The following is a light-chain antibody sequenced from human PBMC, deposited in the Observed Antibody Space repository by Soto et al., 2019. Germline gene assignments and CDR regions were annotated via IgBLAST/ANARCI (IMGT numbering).Light chain of an antibody. Sequence: QSALTQSPSVSAAPGQKVTISCSGSSSNIGNNYVSWYQQHPGKAPKLIIYDVSKRPSGVPDRFSGSRSGNTASLTISGLQAEDEADYYCCSYAGSQTWVFGGGTKLTVL. V-gene: IGLV2-11*02. CDR3: CSYAGSQTWV. CDR2: DVS. CDR1: SSNIGNNY. J-gene: IGLJ3*02.